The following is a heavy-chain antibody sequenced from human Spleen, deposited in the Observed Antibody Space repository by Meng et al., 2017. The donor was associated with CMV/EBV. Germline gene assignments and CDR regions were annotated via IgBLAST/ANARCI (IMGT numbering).Heavy chain of an antibody. V-gene: IGHV3-30*02. J-gene: IGHJ4*02. CDR1: GFIFSSYD. CDR3: TRQGSDYSSDFAY. CDR2: IRYDGRNR. D-gene: IGHD4-11*01. Sequence: GGSLRLSCATSGFIFSSYDMHWVRQAPGKGLEWVAFIRYDGRNRYYADSVKGRFIISRDNAKNSLFLQMSSLRAEDTAVYYCTRQGSDYSSDFAYWGQGTLVTVSS.